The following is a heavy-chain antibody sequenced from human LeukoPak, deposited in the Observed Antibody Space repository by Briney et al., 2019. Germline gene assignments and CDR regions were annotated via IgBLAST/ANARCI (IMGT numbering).Heavy chain of an antibody. D-gene: IGHD1-26*01. V-gene: IGHV1-18*01. Sequence: ASVKVSCKASGYTFTSYGISWVRQAPGQGLEWMGWIGAYNGNTNYAQKLQGRVTMTTDTSTSTAYMELRSLRSDDTAVYYCALDDRGSYSFDYWGQGTLVTVSS. CDR1: GYTFTSYG. CDR3: ALDDRGSYSFDY. CDR2: IGAYNGNT. J-gene: IGHJ4*02.